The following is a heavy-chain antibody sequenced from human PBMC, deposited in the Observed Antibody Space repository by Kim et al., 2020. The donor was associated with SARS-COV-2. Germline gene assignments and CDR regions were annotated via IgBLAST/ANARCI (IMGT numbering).Heavy chain of an antibody. V-gene: IGHV4-39*01. Sequence: SETLSLTCTVSGGSISSSIYYWGWIRQPPGKGLEWIGSIYYSGSTYYNPSLKSRVTISVDTSKNQFSLKLSSVTAADTAVYYCARHNKYYDILTGYYPGYFDYWGQGTLVTVSS. CDR2: IYYSGST. CDR3: ARHNKYYDILTGYYPGYFDY. J-gene: IGHJ4*02. D-gene: IGHD3-9*01. CDR1: GGSISSSIYY.